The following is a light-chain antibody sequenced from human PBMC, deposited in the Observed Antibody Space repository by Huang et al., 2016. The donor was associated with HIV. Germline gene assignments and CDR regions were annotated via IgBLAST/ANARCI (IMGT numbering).Light chain of an antibody. J-gene: IGKJ4*01. Sequence: EIVMTQSPATLSVSPGERATLSCRASQSVSSNLAWYQQKPGQAPRLLIYGASSRANGIPARFSGSGSGTEFTLTISSLQSEDFAVYYCQQYNDWPITFGGGTKVEIK. V-gene: IGKV3-15*01. CDR2: GAS. CDR1: QSVSSN. CDR3: QQYNDWPIT.